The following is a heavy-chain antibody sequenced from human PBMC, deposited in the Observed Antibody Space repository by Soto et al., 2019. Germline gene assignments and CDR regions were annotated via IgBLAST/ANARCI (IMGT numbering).Heavy chain of an antibody. CDR1: GYTFTSYD. J-gene: IGHJ6*02. V-gene: IGHV1-8*01. CDR3: ARGKGSSWSRFYCYYGMDL. Sequence: ASVKVSCKASGYTFTSYDINWVRQATGXGLEWMGWMNPNSGNTGYAQKFQGRVTMTRNTSISTAYMELSSLRSEDTAVYYCARGKGSSWSRFYCYYGMDLWGQGTTVTVPS. CDR2: MNPNSGNT. D-gene: IGHD6-13*01.